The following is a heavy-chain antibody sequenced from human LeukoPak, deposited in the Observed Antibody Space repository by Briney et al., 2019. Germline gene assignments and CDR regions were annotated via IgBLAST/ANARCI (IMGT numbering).Heavy chain of an antibody. CDR2: VYYSGST. J-gene: IGHJ4*02. Sequence: SETLSLTCTVSGDSISNHYCSWIRQPPGKGLEWVAYVYYSGSTNYNPSLNSRVTISLDTSKNQCSLKLNSVAAADTAVYYCASLEYTSGFSAFSVPDYWGQGTLVTVSS. V-gene: IGHV4-59*11. CDR3: ASLEYTSGFSAFSVPDY. D-gene: IGHD6-19*01. CDR1: GDSISNHY.